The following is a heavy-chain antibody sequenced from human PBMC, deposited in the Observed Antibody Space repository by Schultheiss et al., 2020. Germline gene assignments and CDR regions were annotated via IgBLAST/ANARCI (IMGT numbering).Heavy chain of an antibody. J-gene: IGHJ4*02. V-gene: IGHV3-48*01. CDR1: GFTFSSYS. Sequence: GESLKISCAASGFTFSSYSMNWVRQAPGKGLEWVSYISSSSSTIYYADSVKGRFTISRDNAKNSLYLQMNSLRAGDTAVYYCAKLGGRVVVAATFYFDYWGQGTLVTVSS. CDR3: AKLGGRVVVAATFYFDY. CDR2: ISSSSSTI. D-gene: IGHD2-15*01.